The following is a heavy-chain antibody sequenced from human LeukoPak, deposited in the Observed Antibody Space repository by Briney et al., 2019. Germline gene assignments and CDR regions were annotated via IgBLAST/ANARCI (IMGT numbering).Heavy chain of an antibody. CDR3: AELGITMIGGV. CDR1: GFTFSSYR. CDR2: ISSSSTII. D-gene: IGHD3-10*02. Sequence: PGGSLRLSCAASGFTFSSYRMMWVRQAPWKGLEWVSYISSSSTIIHYADSVKGRFTISRDNAKNSLYLQMNSLGAEDTAVYYCAELGITMIGGVWGKGTTVTISS. J-gene: IGHJ6*04. V-gene: IGHV3-48*04.